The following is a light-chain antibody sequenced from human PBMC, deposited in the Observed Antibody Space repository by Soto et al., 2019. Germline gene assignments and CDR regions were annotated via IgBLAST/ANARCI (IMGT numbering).Light chain of an antibody. Sequence: DIQMTQSPSTLSASVGDRVTITCRASQPVGSWLAWYQHKSGKAPKLLIYEASVLESGVPSRFSGSGSGTDFTLTISSLQADDFATYYCQQYNTNSYTFGQGTTLESK. CDR2: EAS. CDR3: QQYNTNSYT. V-gene: IGKV1-5*01. J-gene: IGKJ2*01. CDR1: QPVGSW.